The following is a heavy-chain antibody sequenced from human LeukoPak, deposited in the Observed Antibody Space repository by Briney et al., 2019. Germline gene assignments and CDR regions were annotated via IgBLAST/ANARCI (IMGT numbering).Heavy chain of an antibody. Sequence: ASVKVSCKASGYTFTSYDINWVRQATGQGLEWMGWMNPNSGNTGYAQKFQGRVTMTRNTSISTAYMELSSLRSEDTAVYYCARGVTFGESLAYYYYYYMDVWGKGTTVTISS. V-gene: IGHV1-8*01. CDR1: GYTFTSYD. J-gene: IGHJ6*03. D-gene: IGHD3-10*01. CDR2: MNPNSGNT. CDR3: ARGVTFGESLAYYYYYYMDV.